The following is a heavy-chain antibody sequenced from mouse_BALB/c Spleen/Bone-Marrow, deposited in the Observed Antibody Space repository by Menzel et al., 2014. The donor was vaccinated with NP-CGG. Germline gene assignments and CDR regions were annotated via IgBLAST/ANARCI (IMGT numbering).Heavy chain of an antibody. D-gene: IGHD2-1*01. V-gene: IGHV1-69*02. Sequence: VQLQQSGAELVRPGASVKLSCKASGYTFTSYWINWVKQRPGQGLEWIGNIYPSDSYTNYNQKLKDKATLTVDKSSSTAYMQLGSPPSEDSAVYYCTRGEGNGAWAYGGQGTQV. J-gene: IGHJ3*01. CDR3: TRGEGNGAWAY. CDR1: GYTFTSYW. CDR2: IYPSDSYT.